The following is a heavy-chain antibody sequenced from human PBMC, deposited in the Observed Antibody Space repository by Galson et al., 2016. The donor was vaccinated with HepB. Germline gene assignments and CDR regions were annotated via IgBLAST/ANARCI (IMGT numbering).Heavy chain of an antibody. CDR1: GFTFSSYW. Sequence: SLRLSCAASGFTFSSYWMHWVRQAPGRGLVWASRINTDGSRTNYADSVEGRVTISRDNAKNTLYLQMNSLRAEDTAVYYCARAGFKGFSNGMDVWGQGTTVTVSS. D-gene: IGHD2/OR15-2a*01. CDR2: INTDGSRT. V-gene: IGHV3-74*01. J-gene: IGHJ6*02. CDR3: ARAGFKGFSNGMDV.